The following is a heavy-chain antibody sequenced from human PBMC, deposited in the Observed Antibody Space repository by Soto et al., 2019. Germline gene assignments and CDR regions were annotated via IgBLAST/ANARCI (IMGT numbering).Heavy chain of an antibody. CDR2: GYYRGRS. Sequence: PSETRSRTWTVSGGSVSSSNYYWVWIRQSPGKVLEWIGSGYYRGRSYSKSSVKSRVTISVDTSKNQFSLNLNSVTASDTAVYFCVSQRTSVLTQAYFDYWGPGALVTVSS. V-gene: IGHV4-39*01. CDR1: GGSVSSSNYY. CDR3: VSQRTSVLTQAYFDY. J-gene: IGHJ4*02. D-gene: IGHD2-8*01.